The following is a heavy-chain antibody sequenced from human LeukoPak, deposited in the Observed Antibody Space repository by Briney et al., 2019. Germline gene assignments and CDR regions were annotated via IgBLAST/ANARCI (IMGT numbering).Heavy chain of an antibody. CDR1: GGSISSYY. Sequence: SETLSLTCTASGGSISSYYWSWIRQPPGKGLERSGNIYYNGSTNYNPSLKSRVTISVDTSKNQFSLKLSSVTAADTAVYYCARHANQKSKQWLPRVYYYGMDVWGQGTTVTVSS. CDR3: ARHANQKSKQWLPRVYYYGMDV. D-gene: IGHD6-19*01. V-gene: IGHV4-59*08. CDR2: IYYNGST. J-gene: IGHJ6*02.